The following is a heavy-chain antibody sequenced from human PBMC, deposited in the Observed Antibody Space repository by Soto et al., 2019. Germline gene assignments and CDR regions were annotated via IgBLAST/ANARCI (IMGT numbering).Heavy chain of an antibody. CDR3: ARAYSGNLSPDY. CDR2: INPGGGAA. V-gene: IGHV1-46*01. Sequence: ASVKVSCKASGYTFTSHSMHWVRHAPGQGLDWMGIINPGGGAATYTQKLQGRVTLTRDTSMTTVYMELSSLSSEDTAVYYCARAYSGNLSPDYWGQGTLVTVSS. D-gene: IGHD4-4*01. J-gene: IGHJ4*02. CDR1: GYTFTSHS.